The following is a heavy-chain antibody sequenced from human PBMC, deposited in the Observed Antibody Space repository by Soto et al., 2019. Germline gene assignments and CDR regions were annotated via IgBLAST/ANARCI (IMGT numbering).Heavy chain of an antibody. J-gene: IGHJ6*02. D-gene: IGHD1-26*01. CDR3: AKGPDMVAWGGSYYGVYYYYYGMDV. CDR2: ISGSGGST. CDR1: GFTFSSYA. Sequence: GGSLRLSCAASGFTFSSYAMSWVRQAPGKGLEWVSAISGSGGSTYYADSVKGRFTISRDNSKNTLYLQMNSLRAEDTAVYYCAKGPDMVAWGGSYYGVYYYYYGMDVWGQGTTVTVSS. V-gene: IGHV3-23*01.